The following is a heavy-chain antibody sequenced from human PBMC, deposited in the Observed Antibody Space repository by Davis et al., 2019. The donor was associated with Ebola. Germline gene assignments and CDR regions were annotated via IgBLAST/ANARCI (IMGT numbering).Heavy chain of an antibody. V-gene: IGHV1-18*04. Sequence: ASVKVSCKASGYTFTSYGITWVRQAPGQGLEWMGWINPHNGNTNYAQKLQGRVTMTTDTSTSTAYMELRSLRSDDTAVYYCARDAGDYFDYWGQGTLVTVSS. D-gene: IGHD3-10*01. CDR2: INPHNGNT. CDR1: GYTFTSYG. J-gene: IGHJ4*02. CDR3: ARDAGDYFDY.